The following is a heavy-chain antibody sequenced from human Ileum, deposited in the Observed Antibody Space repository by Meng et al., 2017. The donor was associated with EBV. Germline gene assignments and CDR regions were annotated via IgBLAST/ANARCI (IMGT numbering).Heavy chain of an antibody. CDR1: GGTFRNFA. CDR2: IIPMFGAP. J-gene: IGHJ4*02. V-gene: IGHV1-69*01. D-gene: IGHD5-18*01. Sequence: QVQVETSVGGVKKPGSSVKVSSKASGGTFRNFAISWVRPAPGQGLEWMGGIIPMFGAPDYAQRFQDRVTITADESTSTVYMELNSLRSEDTAVYYCARESGRGYSSDYWGQGTLVTVSS. CDR3: ARESGRGYSSDY.